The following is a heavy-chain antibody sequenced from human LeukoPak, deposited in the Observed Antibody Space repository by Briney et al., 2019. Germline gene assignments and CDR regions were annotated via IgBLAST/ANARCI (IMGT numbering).Heavy chain of an antibody. CDR3: ARLKSFSGYFGVFDI. CDR2: IYHSGTT. D-gene: IGHD4-17*01. J-gene: IGHJ3*02. CDR1: GYSINSGYY. V-gene: IGHV4-38-2*01. Sequence: SETLSLTCAVSGYSINSGYYWGWIRQPPGKGLEWIGSIYHSGTTYYNPSLKSRVTISVGTSKNQFSLKLSSVTAADTAVYYCARLKSFSGYFGVFDIWGQGTMVTVSS.